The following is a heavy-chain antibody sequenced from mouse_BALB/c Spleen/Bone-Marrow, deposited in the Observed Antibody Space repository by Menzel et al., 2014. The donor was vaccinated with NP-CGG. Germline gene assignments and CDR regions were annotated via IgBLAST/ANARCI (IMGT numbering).Heavy chain of an antibody. CDR2: IDPANGNT. V-gene: IGHV14-3*02. D-gene: IGHD2-4*01. J-gene: IGHJ1*01. CDR3: ATMITDWYFDV. CDR1: GFNIKDSY. Sequence: VQLQQSGAELVKPAASVRLSCTASGFNIKDSYMHWVEQRPEQGLEWIGRIDPANGNTKYGPKFQGKATIALDTSSNTAYLQLSSLTSEDTAVYFCATMITDWYFDVWGAGTTVTVSS.